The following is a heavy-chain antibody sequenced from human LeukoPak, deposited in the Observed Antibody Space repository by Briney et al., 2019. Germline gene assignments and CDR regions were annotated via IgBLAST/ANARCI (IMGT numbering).Heavy chain of an antibody. CDR2: ISGSGGST. CDR3: AKAESGSYWFFDY. D-gene: IGHD1-26*01. V-gene: IGHV3-23*01. J-gene: IGHJ4*02. CDR1: GFTFSSYA. Sequence: PGGSLRLSCAGSGFTFSSYAMSWVRQSPGKGLEWVSAISGSGGSTYYADSVKGRFTISRDNSKDTLYLQMNSLRAEDTAVYYCAKAESGSYWFFDYWGQGTLVTVSS.